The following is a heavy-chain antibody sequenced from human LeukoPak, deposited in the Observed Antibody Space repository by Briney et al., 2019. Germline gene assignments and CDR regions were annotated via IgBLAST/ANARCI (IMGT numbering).Heavy chain of an antibody. J-gene: IGHJ4*02. D-gene: IGHD3-10*01. CDR3: SRDVDGSGNYGFDY. CDR2: ISTSSTHL. CDR1: GFPFSSYS. Sequence: GGSLTLSCAASGFPFSSYSMSWVRQPPGKGLEWVSSISTSSTHLLYAASAKGRFTISRDNAKNLLSLQLNSLRAEDTAVYFCSRDVDGSGNYGFDYWGQGALVTVPS. V-gene: IGHV3-21*06.